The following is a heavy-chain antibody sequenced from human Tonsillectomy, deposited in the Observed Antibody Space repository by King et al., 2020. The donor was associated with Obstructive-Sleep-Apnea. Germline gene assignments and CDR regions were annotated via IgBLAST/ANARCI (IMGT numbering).Heavy chain of an antibody. J-gene: IGHJ6*02. D-gene: IGHD2/OR15-2a*01. Sequence: QLVQSGAEVKKPGASLRISCKGSGYSFSDYWITWVRQMPGKGLEWMGRIDPSDSYTNYSPSFHGHVTISADKSISTAYLQWSSLQASDTALYYCARLLVKRRGPLRSFYAMDVWGQGTTVTVSS. CDR3: ARLLVKRRGPLRSFYAMDV. CDR1: GYSFSDYW. CDR2: IDPSDSYT. V-gene: IGHV5-10-1*01.